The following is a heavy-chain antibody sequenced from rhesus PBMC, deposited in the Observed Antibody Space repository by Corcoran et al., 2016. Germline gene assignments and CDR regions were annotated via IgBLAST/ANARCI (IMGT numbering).Heavy chain of an antibody. Sequence: QVQLQESGPGLVKPSETLSLTCAVSGGSISSSTWWIWIRQPPGTGLEWSGYISGSSGSTYYNPSLKSRVTISTDTSKNQFSLKLSSVTAADTAVYYCARHGGGSWPPYFDYWGQGVLVTVSS. V-gene: IGHV4-65*01. D-gene: IGHD6-25*01. CDR3: ARHGGGSWPPYFDY. J-gene: IGHJ4*01. CDR1: GGSISSSTW. CDR2: ISGSSGST.